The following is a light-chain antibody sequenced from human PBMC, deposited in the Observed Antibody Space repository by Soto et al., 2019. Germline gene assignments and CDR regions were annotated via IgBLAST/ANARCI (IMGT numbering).Light chain of an antibody. CDR3: QQYDGSLYT. CDR2: AAS. Sequence: EIVLTQSPGTLSLSPGERATLSCRASQSVSSGYLAWYQHKPGQAPRLLIYAASSRATGIPDRFSGSGSGTDFTLTISRLEPEDFAVYYCQQYDGSLYTFGQGTKLEIK. V-gene: IGKV3-20*01. CDR1: QSVSSGY. J-gene: IGKJ2*01.